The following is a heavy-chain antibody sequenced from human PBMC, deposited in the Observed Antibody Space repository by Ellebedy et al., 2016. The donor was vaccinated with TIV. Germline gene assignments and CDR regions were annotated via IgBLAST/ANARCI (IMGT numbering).Heavy chain of an antibody. Sequence: MPSETLSLTCAVYGGSFSGYYWSWIRQPPGKGLEWIGEINHSGSTNYNPSLKSRVTISVDTSKNQFSLKLSSVTAADTAVYYCAREGSMQYQLLPYGFDYWGQGTLVTVSS. CDR2: INHSGST. CDR1: GGSFSGYY. D-gene: IGHD2-2*01. J-gene: IGHJ4*02. V-gene: IGHV4-34*01. CDR3: AREGSMQYQLLPYGFDY.